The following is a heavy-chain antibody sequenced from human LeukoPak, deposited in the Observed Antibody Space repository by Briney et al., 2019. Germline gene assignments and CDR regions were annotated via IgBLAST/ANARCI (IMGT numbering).Heavy chain of an antibody. CDR1: GGSISSSSYY. CDR2: IYYSGST. J-gene: IGHJ3*02. D-gene: IGHD3-22*01. V-gene: IGHV4-39*01. Sequence: PSETLSLTCTVSGGSISSSSYYWGWIRQPPGKGLEWIGSIYYSGSTYYNPSLKSRVTISVDTSKNQFSLKLGSVTAADTAVYYCATHYYDSSGYWNAFDIWGQGTMVTVSS. CDR3: ATHYYDSSGYWNAFDI.